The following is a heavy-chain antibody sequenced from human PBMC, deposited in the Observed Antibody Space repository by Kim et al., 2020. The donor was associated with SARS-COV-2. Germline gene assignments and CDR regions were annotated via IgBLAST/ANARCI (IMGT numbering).Heavy chain of an antibody. CDR2: VSGSGGST. D-gene: IGHD1-1*01. V-gene: IGHV3-23*01. Sequence: GGSLRLSCAASGFTFSSYAMSWVRQAPGKGPEWVSLVSGSGGSTYHADSVKSRFAISRDNSKKTLYLQMNSLRAADTALYYCATGESNNWTSFDYWGQGTLVTVSS. CDR1: GFTFSSYA. J-gene: IGHJ4*02. CDR3: ATGESNNWTSFDY.